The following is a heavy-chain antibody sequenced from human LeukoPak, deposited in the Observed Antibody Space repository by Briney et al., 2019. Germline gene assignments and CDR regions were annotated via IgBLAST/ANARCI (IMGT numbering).Heavy chain of an antibody. CDR2: IYPGDSDT. J-gene: IGHJ4*02. CDR3: ARTRPIYYGSGSRLYDY. V-gene: IGHV5-51*01. CDR1: GYSFTSYW. D-gene: IGHD3-10*01. Sequence: GESLKISCKGSGYSFTSYWIGWVRQMPGKGLEWMGIIYPGDSDTRYSPSFQGQVTISADKSIGTAYLQWSSLKASDTAMYYCARTRPIYYGSGSRLYDYWGQGTLVTVSS.